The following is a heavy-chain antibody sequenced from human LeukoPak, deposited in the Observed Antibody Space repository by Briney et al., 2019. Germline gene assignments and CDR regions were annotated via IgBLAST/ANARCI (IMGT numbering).Heavy chain of an antibody. CDR2: INHSGST. D-gene: IGHD5-12*01. CDR1: GGSFSGYY. CDR3: ARTAPGLRLEYFDY. V-gene: IGHV4-34*01. J-gene: IGHJ4*02. Sequence: PSETLSLTCAVYGGSFSGYYWSWIRQPPGKGLEWIGEINHSGSTNYNPSLKSRVTISVDTSKNQFSLKLSSVTAADTAVYYCARTAPGLRLEYFDYWGQGTLITVSS.